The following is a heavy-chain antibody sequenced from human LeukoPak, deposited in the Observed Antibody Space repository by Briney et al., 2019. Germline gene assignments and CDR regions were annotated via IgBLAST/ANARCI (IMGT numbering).Heavy chain of an antibody. D-gene: IGHD3-10*01. V-gene: IGHV3-13*01. CDR1: GFTFSSYD. CDR3: AREGLGDASDI. CDR2: IGTAGDT. J-gene: IGHJ3*02. Sequence: GGSLRLSCAASGFTFSSYDMHWVRHAPGKGLEWVSAIGTAGDTYYPGSVKGRFTISRENAKNSLYLQMNSLRAGDTAVYYCAREGLGDASDIWGQGTMVTVSS.